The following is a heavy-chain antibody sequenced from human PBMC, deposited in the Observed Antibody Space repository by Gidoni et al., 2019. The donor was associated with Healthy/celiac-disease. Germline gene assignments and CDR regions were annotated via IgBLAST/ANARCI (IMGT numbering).Heavy chain of an antibody. D-gene: IGHD2-2*02. CDR1: GGPISSRRYS. CDR2: IYYSGST. V-gene: IGHV4-39*01. J-gene: IGHJ6*02. Sequence: QLQLQESGPGLVKPSETLSHTCTVSGGPISSRRYSWGWIRQPPGKGLEWIGGIYYSGSTYCNPSLKSRVTISVDTSKNQFSLKLSSVTAADTAVYYCARESCSSTSCYTSYYYYGMDVWGQGTTVTVSS. CDR3: ARESCSSTSCYTSYYYYGMDV.